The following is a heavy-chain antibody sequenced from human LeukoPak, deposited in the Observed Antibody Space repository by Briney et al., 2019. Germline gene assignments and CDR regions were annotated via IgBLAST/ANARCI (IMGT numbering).Heavy chain of an antibody. CDR2: FYYSGST. J-gene: IGHJ4*02. CDR3: VYYYGSGSVEY. V-gene: IGHV4-59*05. Sequence: SETLSLTCTVSGGSISSYYWSWIRQPPGKGLEWIGSFYYSGSTNYNPSLKSRVTISVDTSKNQFSLKLSSVTAADTAVYYCVYYYGSGSVEYWGQGTLVTVSS. CDR1: GGSISSYY. D-gene: IGHD3-10*01.